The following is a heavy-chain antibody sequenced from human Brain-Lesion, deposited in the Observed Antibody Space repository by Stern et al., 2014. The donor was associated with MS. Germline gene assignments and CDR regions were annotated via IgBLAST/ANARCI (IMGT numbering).Heavy chain of an antibody. CDR2: ISWNRGNI. D-gene: IGHD1-14*01. J-gene: IGHJ4*02. Sequence: EVQLVESGGDLVQPGRSLRLSCAAFGFTFGDYAMHWVRPAPGKGLELVAGISWNRGNIGYADAVKGRFTTSRDNAYSALYLQMNSLRPEDTALYYCARDITGSSAYFAYWGQGTLVTVSS. CDR1: GFTFGDYA. V-gene: IGHV3-9*01. CDR3: ARDITGSSAYFAY.